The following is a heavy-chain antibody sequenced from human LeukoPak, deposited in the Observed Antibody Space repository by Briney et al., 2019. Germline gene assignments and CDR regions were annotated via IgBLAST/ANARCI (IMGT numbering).Heavy chain of an antibody. Sequence: SETLSLTCTVSGGTISSYYWSWIRHPPGKGLEWIGYIYYSGSTNYNPSLKSRVTISVDTSKNQFSLKLSSVTAADTAVYYCARASNCGGDCYSVLNAFDIWGQGTMVTVSS. CDR2: IYYSGST. D-gene: IGHD2-21*02. J-gene: IGHJ3*02. CDR1: GGTISSYY. V-gene: IGHV4-59*01. CDR3: ARASNCGGDCYSVLNAFDI.